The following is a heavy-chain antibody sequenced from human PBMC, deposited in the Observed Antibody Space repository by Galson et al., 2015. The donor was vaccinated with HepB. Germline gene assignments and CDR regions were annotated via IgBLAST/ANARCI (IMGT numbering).Heavy chain of an antibody. J-gene: IGHJ4*02. V-gene: IGHV3-23*01. CDR3: VGGYSYGGFDY. Sequence: SLRLSCAASGFTFSSYAMSWVRQAPGKGLEWVSAISGSGGSTYYADSVKGRFTISRDNSKNTLYLQMNSLRAEDTAVYYCVGGYSYGGFDYWGQGTLVTVSS. CDR2: ISGSGGST. D-gene: IGHD5-18*01. CDR1: GFTFSSYA.